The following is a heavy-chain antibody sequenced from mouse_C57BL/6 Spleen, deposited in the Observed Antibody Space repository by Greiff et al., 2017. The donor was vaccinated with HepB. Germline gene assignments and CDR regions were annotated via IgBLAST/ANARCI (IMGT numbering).Heavy chain of an antibody. CDR1: GYTFTSYN. Sequence: LQQPGAELVKPGASVKMSCKASGYTFTSYNMHWVKQTPRQGLEWIGAIYPGNGDTSYNQKFKGKATLTVDKSSSTAYMQRSSLTSEDSAVYFCARSPYYYGSSDYFDYWGQGTTLTVSS. V-gene: IGHV1-12*01. CDR3: ARSPYYYGSSDYFDY. CDR2: IYPGNGDT. D-gene: IGHD1-1*01. J-gene: IGHJ2*01.